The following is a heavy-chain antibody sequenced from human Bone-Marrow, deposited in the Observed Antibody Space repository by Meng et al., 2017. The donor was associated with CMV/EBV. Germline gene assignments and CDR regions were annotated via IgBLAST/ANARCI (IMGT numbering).Heavy chain of an antibody. J-gene: IGHJ6*02. CDR2: ISSSSSYI. Sequence: GASLKISCAASGFTFSSYSMNWVRQAPGKGLEWVSSISSSSSYIYYADSVKGRFTISRDNAKNSLYLQMNSLRAEDTAVYYCARDGYCSSTSCLYYYYYYGMDVWGQGTTVTGSS. D-gene: IGHD2-2*01. V-gene: IGHV3-21*01. CDR3: ARDGYCSSTSCLYYYYYYGMDV. CDR1: GFTFSSYS.